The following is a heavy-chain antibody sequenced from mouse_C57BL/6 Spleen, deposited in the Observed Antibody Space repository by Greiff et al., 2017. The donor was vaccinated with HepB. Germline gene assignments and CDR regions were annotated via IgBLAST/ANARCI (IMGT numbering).Heavy chain of an antibody. CDR1: GYAFSSSW. CDR3: ASNLYYAMDY. CDR2: IYPGDGDT. D-gene: IGHD6-1*01. V-gene: IGHV1-82*01. J-gene: IGHJ4*01. Sequence: VKLQESGPELVKPGASVKISCKASGYAFSSSWMNWVKQRPGKGLEWIGRIYPGDGDTNYNGKFKGKATLTADKSSSTAYMQLSSLTSEDSAVYFCASNLYYAMDYWGQGTSVTVSS.